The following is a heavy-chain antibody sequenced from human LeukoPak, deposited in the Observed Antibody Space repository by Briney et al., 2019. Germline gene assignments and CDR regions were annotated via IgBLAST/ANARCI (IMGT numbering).Heavy chain of an antibody. CDR1: GFTFSSYA. Sequence: GGSLRLSCAASGFTFSSYAMHWVRQAPGKGLEWVAVISYDGSNKYYADSVKGRFTISRDNSKNTLYLQMNSLRAEDTAVYYCARRPSIPYYYYGMDVWGQGTTVTVSS. CDR2: ISYDGSNK. J-gene: IGHJ6*02. D-gene: IGHD2-21*01. V-gene: IGHV3-30*04. CDR3: ARRPSIPYYYYGMDV.